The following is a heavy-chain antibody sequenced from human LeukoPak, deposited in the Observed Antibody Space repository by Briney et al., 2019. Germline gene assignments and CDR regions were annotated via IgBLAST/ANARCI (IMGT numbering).Heavy chain of an antibody. D-gene: IGHD6-19*01. CDR2: IYYSGST. J-gene: IGHJ6*03. V-gene: IGHV4-39*07. CDR1: GGSVSSSSYY. Sequence: SETLSLTCTVSGGSVSSSSYYWGWIRQPPGKGLEWIGSIYYSGSTYYNPSLKSRVSISVDTSKNQFSLKLSSVTAADTAVYYCATGRQWLAYYYMDVWGKGTTVTVSS. CDR3: ATGRQWLAYYYMDV.